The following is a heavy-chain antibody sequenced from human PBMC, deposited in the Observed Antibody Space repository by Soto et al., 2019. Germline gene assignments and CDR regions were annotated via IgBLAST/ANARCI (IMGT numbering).Heavy chain of an antibody. Sequence: EVQLVESGGGLVQPGGSLRLSCAASGFTFSSYWMTWARQAPGKGLEWVASMNRDGSEKRYVDSVEGRFTNTRDNAKNSLFLQMNSLSPDDTAVYYCGRDAGRRFDYWGQGSLVTVSS. CDR1: GFTFSSYW. D-gene: IGHD6-13*01. V-gene: IGHV3-7*01. CDR3: GRDAGRRFDY. J-gene: IGHJ4*02. CDR2: MNRDGSEK.